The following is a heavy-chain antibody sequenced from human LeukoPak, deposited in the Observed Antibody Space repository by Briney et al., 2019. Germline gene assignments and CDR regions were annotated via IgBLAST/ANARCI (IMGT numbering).Heavy chain of an antibody. Sequence: SETLSPTCTVSGGSISSYYWSWIRQPPGKGLEWIGYIYYSGNTNYNPSLKSRVTMSVDASKNQFSLKLSSVTASDTAVYYCARTLRDYYDRSGYYYGPYYYYYMDVWGKGTTVTISS. D-gene: IGHD3-22*01. CDR3: ARTLRDYYDRSGYYYGPYYYYYMDV. V-gene: IGHV4-59*01. CDR2: IYYSGNT. CDR1: GGSISSYY. J-gene: IGHJ6*03.